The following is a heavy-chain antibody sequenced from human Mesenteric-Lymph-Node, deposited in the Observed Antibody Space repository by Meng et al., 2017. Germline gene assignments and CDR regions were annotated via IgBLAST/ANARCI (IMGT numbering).Heavy chain of an antibody. CDR1: GYTLTELS. V-gene: IGHV1-24*01. CDR2: FDPEDGET. D-gene: IGHD7-27*01. Sequence: ASVKVSCKVSGYTLTELSMHWVRQAPGKGLEWMGGFDPEDGETIYAQKFQGRVTMTEETSTDTAYMELSSLRSEDTAVYYCATDTNWGRLGYYFDYWGQGTLVTVSS. CDR3: ATDTNWGRLGYYFDY. J-gene: IGHJ4*02.